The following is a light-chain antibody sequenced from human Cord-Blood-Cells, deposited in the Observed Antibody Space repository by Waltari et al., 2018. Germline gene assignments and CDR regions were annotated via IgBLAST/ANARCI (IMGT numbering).Light chain of an antibody. CDR3: CSYAGSYV. CDR1: SSDVGGYNY. V-gene: IGLV2-11*01. CDR2: DVS. Sequence: QSALTQPRSVSGSHGQSVTISCTGTSSDVGGYNYVSWHQQHPGKAPKLMIYDVSKRPSGVPDRFSGSKSGNTASLTISGLQAEDEADYYCCSYAGSYVFGTGTKVTVL. J-gene: IGLJ1*01.